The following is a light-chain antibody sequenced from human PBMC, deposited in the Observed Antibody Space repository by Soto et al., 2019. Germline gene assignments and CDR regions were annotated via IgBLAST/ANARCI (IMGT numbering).Light chain of an antibody. Sequence: DIQMTQSPSSLSASVGDRVTLTCRASQSISTYLNWYQQKPGKAPDLLIYTASNLESGVPSRFSGSGSGTDFTLTISSLQPEDFATYFCQQSYSRPRTFGQGTKVAIK. CDR2: TAS. V-gene: IGKV1-39*01. J-gene: IGKJ1*01. CDR3: QQSYSRPRT. CDR1: QSISTY.